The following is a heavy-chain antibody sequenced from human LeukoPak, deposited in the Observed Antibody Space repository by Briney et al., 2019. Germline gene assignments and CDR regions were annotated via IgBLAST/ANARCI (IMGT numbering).Heavy chain of an antibody. CDR1: GFTFSSYG. V-gene: IGHV3-21*01. Sequence: GGSLRLSCVASGFTFSSYGMSWVRQAPGKGLEWVSSVSRSSSHIYYADSAKGRFTISRDNAKDSLFLQMDIVTAEDTAVYYCARDPSSDRYQYFDFWGQGVLVTVSS. J-gene: IGHJ4*02. D-gene: IGHD2-21*02. CDR2: VSRSSSHI. CDR3: ARDPSSDRYQYFDF.